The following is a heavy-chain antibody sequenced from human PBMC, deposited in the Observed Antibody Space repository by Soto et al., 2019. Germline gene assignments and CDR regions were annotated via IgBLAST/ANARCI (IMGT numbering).Heavy chain of an antibody. V-gene: IGHV3-23*01. Sequence: GGSLRLSCAASGFTFSSYAMSWVRQAPGKGLEWVSAISGSGGSTYYADSVKGRFTISRDNSKNTLYLQMNSLRAEDTAVYYFSLVWAPGKAGAGTRDRAFDIWGKGIMAT. D-gene: IGHD6-19*01. J-gene: IGHJ3*02. CDR1: GFTFSSYA. CDR2: ISGSGGST. CDR3: SLVWAPGKAGAGTRDRAFDI.